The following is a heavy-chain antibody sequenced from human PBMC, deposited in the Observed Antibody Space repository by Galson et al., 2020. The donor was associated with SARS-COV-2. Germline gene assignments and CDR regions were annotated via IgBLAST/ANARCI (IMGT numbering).Heavy chain of an antibody. CDR2: INDRGST. CDR3: ARHASAGGKSYCWLDP. Sequence: SDTLSLTCTAPSGSTSNNYWSWIRQPPGRGLEWIGNINDRGSTNYNPSLRSRATLSVDTSKNQFSLKLTSVTGADTAVYFCARHASAGGKSYCWLDPWGQGTLVTVSS. V-gene: IGHV4-59*08. D-gene: IGHD6-13*01. J-gene: IGHJ5*02. CDR1: SGSTSNNY.